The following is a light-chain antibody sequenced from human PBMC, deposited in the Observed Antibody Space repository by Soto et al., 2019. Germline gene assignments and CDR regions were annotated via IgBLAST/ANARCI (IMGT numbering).Light chain of an antibody. Sequence: EIVLTQSPGTLSLSPGERATLSCRASQSVSSSYLAWYQQKPGQAPRPLIYGAASRAIGIPDRLSGSGSGTEFTLTMSRLEPEDFAVYYCQQYGSSPWTFGQGTKVEIK. J-gene: IGKJ1*01. CDR3: QQYGSSPWT. CDR1: QSVSSSY. V-gene: IGKV3-20*01. CDR2: GAA.